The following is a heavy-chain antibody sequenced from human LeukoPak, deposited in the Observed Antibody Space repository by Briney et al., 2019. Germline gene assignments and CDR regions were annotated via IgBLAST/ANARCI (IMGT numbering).Heavy chain of an antibody. CDR1: GFTFDDYA. Sequence: GGSLRLSCAVSGFTFDDYAMHWVRQAPGKGLEWVAVISYDGSQKYYADSVKGRFTISRDNSKNTLYLQMNSLRAEDTAVYYCAREAYGDYYFDYWGQGTPVTVSS. J-gene: IGHJ4*02. CDR3: AREAYGDYYFDY. V-gene: IGHV3-30*19. D-gene: IGHD4-17*01. CDR2: ISYDGSQK.